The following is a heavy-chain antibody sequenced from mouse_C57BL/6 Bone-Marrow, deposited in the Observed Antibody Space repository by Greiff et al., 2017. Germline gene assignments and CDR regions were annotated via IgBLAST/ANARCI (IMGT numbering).Heavy chain of an antibody. J-gene: IGHJ4*01. V-gene: IGHV7-3*01. Sequence: EVQLVESGGGLVQPGGSLSLSCAASGFTFTDYYMSWVRQPPGKALEWLGFIRNKANGYTTEYSASVKGRFTISRDNSQSILYLQMNALRAEDSATYYCASHEDAMDYWGQGTSVTVSS. CDR3: ASHEDAMDY. CDR2: IRNKANGYTT. CDR1: GFTFTDYY.